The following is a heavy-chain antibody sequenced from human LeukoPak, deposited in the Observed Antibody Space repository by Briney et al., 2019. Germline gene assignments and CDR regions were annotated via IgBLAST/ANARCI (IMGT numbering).Heavy chain of an antibody. CDR1: GYSFTSYW. CDR2: IDPRDSET. J-gene: IGHJ4*02. V-gene: IGHV5-51*01. D-gene: IGHD5-18*01. CDR3: ARQTAMGRSGDY. Sequence: GESLKISCKASGYSFTSYWICWVRQMPGKGLEWMGIIDPRDSETRYTPSFQGQVTISVDKSLTTAALQWNSLKASDTAMYYCARQTAMGRSGDYWGQGTLVTVSS.